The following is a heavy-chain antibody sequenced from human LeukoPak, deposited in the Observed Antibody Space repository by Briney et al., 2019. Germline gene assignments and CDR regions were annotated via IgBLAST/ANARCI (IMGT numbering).Heavy chain of an antibody. CDR1: GFTFSSYG. D-gene: IGHD3-10*01. CDR3: GSGSYYYYGMDV. J-gene: IGHJ6*02. V-gene: IGHV3-33*01. Sequence: GGSLRLSCAASGFTFSSYGMHWVRQAPGKGLEWVAVIWYDGSNKYYADSVKGRFTISRDNSKNTLYLQMNSLRAEDTAVYYYGSGSYYYYGMDVWGQGTTVTVSS. CDR2: IWYDGSNK.